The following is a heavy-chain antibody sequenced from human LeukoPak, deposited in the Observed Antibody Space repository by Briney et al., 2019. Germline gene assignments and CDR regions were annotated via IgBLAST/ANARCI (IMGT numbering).Heavy chain of an antibody. CDR1: GGSFSGYY. D-gene: IGHD2-2*01. J-gene: IGHJ5*02. Sequence: SETLSLTCAVYGGSFSGYYWSWVRQPPGKGLEWIGEINHSGSTNYNPSLKGRVTISVDTSKNQFSLKLSSVTAADTAVYYCARNVGYCSSTSCPSSWGQGTLVTVSS. CDR3: ARNVGYCSSTSCPSS. CDR2: INHSGST. V-gene: IGHV4-34*01.